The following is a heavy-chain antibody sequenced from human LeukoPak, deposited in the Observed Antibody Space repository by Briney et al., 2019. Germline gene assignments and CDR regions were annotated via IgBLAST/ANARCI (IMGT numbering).Heavy chain of an antibody. CDR3: ARSGSGSYYGDYFDY. D-gene: IGHD1-26*01. CDR2: IYYIGSP. V-gene: IGHV4-39*01. CDR1: GGSISSRSYY. Sequence: SETLSLTRTVSGGSISSRSYYWGWIRQPPGKGLEWIGYIYYIGSPYYNSSLKSRVTISVDTSKNQFSLKLSSVTAADTAVYCCARSGSGSYYGDYFDYWGQGTLVTVSS. J-gene: IGHJ4*02.